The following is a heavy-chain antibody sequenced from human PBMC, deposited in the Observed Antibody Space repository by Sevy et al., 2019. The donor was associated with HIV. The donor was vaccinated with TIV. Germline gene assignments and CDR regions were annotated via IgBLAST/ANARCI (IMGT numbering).Heavy chain of an antibody. D-gene: IGHD2-8*01. CDR2: MGYDGSNK. Sequence: GGSLRLSCAASGFTPSSYGMHWVRQAPGKGLEWVAVMGYDGSNKYYADSVKGRFTISRDNSKNTLFLQMDDLRAEDTAVYYCARDPRMYGDYLLAYFDYWGQGTLVTVSS. V-gene: IGHV3-33*01. CDR3: ARDPRMYGDYLLAYFDY. CDR1: GFTPSSYG. J-gene: IGHJ4*02.